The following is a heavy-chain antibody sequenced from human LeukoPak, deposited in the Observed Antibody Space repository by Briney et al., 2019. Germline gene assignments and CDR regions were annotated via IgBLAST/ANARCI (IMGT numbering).Heavy chain of an antibody. V-gene: IGHV4-31*03. CDR3: ARSGGVYCSGGSCYSR. CDR1: GGSVSSGSYY. J-gene: IGHJ4*02. D-gene: IGHD2-15*01. Sequence: PSETLSLTCTVSGGSVSSGSYYWSWIRQPPGKGLEWIGYIYYSGSTYYNPSLKSRVTISVDTSKNQFSLQLSSVTAADTAVYYCARSGGVYCSGGSCYSRWGQGTLVTVSS. CDR2: IYYSGST.